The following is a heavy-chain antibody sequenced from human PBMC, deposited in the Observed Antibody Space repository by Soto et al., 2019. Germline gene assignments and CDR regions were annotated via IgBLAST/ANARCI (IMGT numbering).Heavy chain of an antibody. CDR1: GFTYDDYD. Sequence: EVQLVESGGGLVQPGRSLRLSCAASGFTYDDYDMHWVRQAPGKGLEWVSAISWNSGRTAYADSVKGRFTISRDNAKNSLTLQMNRLRAEDTALYHCAKGRGGSYGGDSFDYWGQGTLVTVSS. J-gene: IGHJ4*02. CDR2: ISWNSGRT. CDR3: AKGRGGSYGGDSFDY. D-gene: IGHD1-26*01. V-gene: IGHV3-9*01.